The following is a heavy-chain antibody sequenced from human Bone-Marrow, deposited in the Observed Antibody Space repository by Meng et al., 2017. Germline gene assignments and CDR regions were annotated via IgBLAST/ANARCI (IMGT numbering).Heavy chain of an antibody. J-gene: IGHJ4*02. CDR1: GYTFTSYG. V-gene: IGHV1-18*01. CDR3: AVRRDGYNVLGIDLPVSDY. D-gene: IGHD5-24*01. Sequence: GQLVQSGAEVNKPGASVKVSCKASGYTFTSYGISWVRQAPGQGLEWMGWISAYNGNTNYAQKLQGRVTMTTDTSTSTAYMELRSLRPEDTAVYYCAVRRDGYNVLGIDLPVSDYWGQGTLVTVSS. CDR2: ISAYNGNT.